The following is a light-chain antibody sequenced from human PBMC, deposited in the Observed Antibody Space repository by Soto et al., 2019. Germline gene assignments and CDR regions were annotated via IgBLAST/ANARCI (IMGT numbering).Light chain of an antibody. CDR1: KLGDKF. Sequence: SYELTQPPSVSVSPGQTASITCSGDKLGDKFACWYQQKPCQSPVLVIYEDYKRPSGIPERFSGSNSGNTATLTISDTQAMDEADYYCQAWDINTAVFGTGTQLTVL. CDR3: QAWDINTAV. V-gene: IGLV3-1*01. J-gene: IGLJ1*01. CDR2: EDY.